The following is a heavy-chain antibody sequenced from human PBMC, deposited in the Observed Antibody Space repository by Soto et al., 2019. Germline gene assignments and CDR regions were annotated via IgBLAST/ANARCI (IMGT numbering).Heavy chain of an antibody. Sequence: PSETLSLTCAVSGYSISSGYYWGWIRQPPGKGLEWIGSIYHSGSTYYNPSLKSRVTISIDTSKNQFSLRLRSVTAADTAIYYCAKVVVAATRHTDFDSWGQGTLVTVSS. CDR3: AKVVVAATRHTDFDS. J-gene: IGHJ4*02. CDR2: IYHSGST. D-gene: IGHD2-15*01. CDR1: GYSISSGYY. V-gene: IGHV4-38-2*01.